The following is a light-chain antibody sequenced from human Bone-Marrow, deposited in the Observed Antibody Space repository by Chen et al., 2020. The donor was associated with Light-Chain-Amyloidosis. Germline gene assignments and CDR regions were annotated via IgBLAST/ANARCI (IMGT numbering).Light chain of an antibody. CDR3: QVWDRSSDRPV. CDR2: DDS. CDR1: NIGSTI. Sequence: SYVLTQPSSVSVAPGHTATIACGGNNIGSTIVHWYQQTPGQAPLLVVYDDSDRPSGIPGRLSGSKSGNAATLTISRVEAGDEADYYCQVWDRSSDRPVFGGGTKLTVL. J-gene: IGLJ3*02. V-gene: IGLV3-21*02.